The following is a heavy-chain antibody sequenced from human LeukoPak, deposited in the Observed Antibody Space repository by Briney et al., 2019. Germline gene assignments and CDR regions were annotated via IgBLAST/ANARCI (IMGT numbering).Heavy chain of an antibody. CDR2: IYTSGST. V-gene: IGHV4-61*02. Sequence: SETLSLTCTVSGGPISSGSYYWSWIRQPAGKGLEWIGRIYTSGSTNYNPSLKSRVTISVDTSKNQFSLKLSSVTAADTAVYYCARGSTYYYDSSIDYWGKGTLVTVSS. D-gene: IGHD3-22*01. J-gene: IGHJ4*02. CDR1: GGPISSGSYY. CDR3: ARGSTYYYDSSIDY.